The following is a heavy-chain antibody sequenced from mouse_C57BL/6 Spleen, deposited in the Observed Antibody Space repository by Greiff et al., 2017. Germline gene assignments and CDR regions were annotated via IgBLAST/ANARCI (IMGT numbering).Heavy chain of an antibody. CDR3: SSGYEAMDY. D-gene: IGHD3-2*02. J-gene: IGHJ4*01. Sequence: EVQLQQSGPELVKPGASVKMSCKASGYTFTDYNMHWVKQSHGKSLEWIGYINPNNGGTSYNQKFKGKATLTVNKSSSTAYMELRSLTSEDSAVYYCSSGYEAMDYLGQGTSVTVSS. V-gene: IGHV1-22*01. CDR1: GYTFTDYN. CDR2: INPNNGGT.